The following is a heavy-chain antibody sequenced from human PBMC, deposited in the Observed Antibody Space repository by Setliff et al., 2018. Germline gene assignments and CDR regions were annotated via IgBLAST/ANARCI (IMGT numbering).Heavy chain of an antibody. J-gene: IGHJ4*02. D-gene: IGHD1-26*01. V-gene: IGHV1-2*02. CDR1: GYTFTGYY. Sequence: GESLKISCKGSGYTFTGYYIHWVRQAPGQGIEWMGWINPNSGDTNYAQKVQGRVTMTEDTSTDTAYMELSSLRSEDMAVYYCATGRGSLDYWGQGTLVTVSS. CDR2: INPNSGDT. CDR3: ATGRGSLDY.